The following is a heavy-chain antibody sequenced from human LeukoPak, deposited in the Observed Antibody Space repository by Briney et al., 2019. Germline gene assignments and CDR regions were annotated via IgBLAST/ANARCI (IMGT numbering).Heavy chain of an antibody. CDR2: INPKSGGT. D-gene: IGHD1-7*01. J-gene: IGHJ4*01. V-gene: IGHV1-2*02. CDR3: ARSAVPELFDY. Sequence: ASVKVCCKASGYTFTCYYMHWVRQAHGQGLERMGWINPKSGGTNYAQKFQGRVTMTRDTSITTAYMELRRLRPDDTAVYYCARSAVPELFDYWGHGTLVTVSS. CDR1: GYTFTCYY.